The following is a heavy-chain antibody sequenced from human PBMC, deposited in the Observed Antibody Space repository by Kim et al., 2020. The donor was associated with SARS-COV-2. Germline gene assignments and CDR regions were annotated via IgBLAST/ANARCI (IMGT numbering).Heavy chain of an antibody. J-gene: IGHJ3*02. D-gene: IGHD3-22*01. CDR2: IYSGGST. CDR3: ARGRASSGWPDAFVI. V-gene: IGHV3-53*01. CDR1: GFTVSSNY. Sequence: GGSLRLSCAASGFTVSSNYMSWVRQAPGKGLEWVSVIYSGGSTSYADAVKDRLTISSNNSKNTLYLQMNSLRAEDTAVYYCARGRASSGWPDAFVIWGQGRMVTVS.